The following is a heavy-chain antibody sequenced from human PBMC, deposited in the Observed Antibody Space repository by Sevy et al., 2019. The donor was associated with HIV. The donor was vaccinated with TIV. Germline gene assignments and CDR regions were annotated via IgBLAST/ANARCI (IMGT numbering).Heavy chain of an antibody. CDR3: ARVAGSGTYYSGAFDY. V-gene: IGHV3-23*01. CDR1: GFTFSSYA. J-gene: IGHJ4*02. CDR2: ISGSGGST. D-gene: IGHD3-10*01. Sequence: GGSLRLSCAASGFTFSSYAMSWVRQAPGKGLEWVSGISGSGGSTYYADSVKGRFTISRDNSKNTLYLQMNSLRAEDTAVYYCARVAGSGTYYSGAFDYWGQGTLVTVSS.